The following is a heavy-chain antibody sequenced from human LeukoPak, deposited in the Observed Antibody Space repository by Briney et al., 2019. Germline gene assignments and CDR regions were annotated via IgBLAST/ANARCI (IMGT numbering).Heavy chain of an antibody. CDR1: GFTFSSYS. CDR2: ISSSSSYI. V-gene: IGHV3-21*01. CDR3: AREGLYNYGYAYGY. J-gene: IGHJ4*02. Sequence: GGSLRLSCAASGFTFSSYSMHWVRQSPGKGLEWVSSISSSSSYIYYTDSVKGRFTISRDNAKKSLYLQMNSLRAEDTAVDYCAREGLYNYGYAYGYWGQGTLVTVSS. D-gene: IGHD5-18*01.